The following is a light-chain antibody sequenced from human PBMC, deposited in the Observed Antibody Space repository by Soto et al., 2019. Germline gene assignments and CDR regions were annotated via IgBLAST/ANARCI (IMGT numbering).Light chain of an antibody. J-gene: IGKJ1*01. CDR3: QHYNSDSWT. CDR2: DAS. Sequence: IQMTQSPSTLSSSVGDRVTITCRASQSIGSWLAWYQQKPGKAPKVLIYDASRLESGVPSRFSGSGSGTEFTLTISSLQPADFATYYCQHYNSDSWTFGQGTKVDIK. V-gene: IGKV1-5*01. CDR1: QSIGSW.